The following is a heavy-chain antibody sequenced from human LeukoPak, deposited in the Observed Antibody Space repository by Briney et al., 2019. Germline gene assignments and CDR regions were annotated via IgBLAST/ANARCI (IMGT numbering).Heavy chain of an antibody. CDR1: GGSIFSYY. Sequence: SETLSLTCTVSGGSIFSYYWSWIRQPPGKGLEWMEYIYYSGSTNYNPSLKSRVTISVDTSKNQFSLRVSSVTAADTAVYYCARHLNNCGDDCYIFDYWGQGTLVTVSS. J-gene: IGHJ4*02. V-gene: IGHV4-59*08. CDR2: IYYSGST. D-gene: IGHD2-21*01. CDR3: ARHLNNCGDDCYIFDY.